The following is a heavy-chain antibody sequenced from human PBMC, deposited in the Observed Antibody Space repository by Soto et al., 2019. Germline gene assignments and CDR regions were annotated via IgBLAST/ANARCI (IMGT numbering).Heavy chain of an antibody. CDR2: ISGSGDRT. Sequence: SLRLSCEASGFPFSSYAMSWVRQAPGQGLQWVSGISGSGDRTHYVDSVKGRFTISRDYSKNTVYLQMNSLRAEDTAVYYCAKASTYEYVWGSYRYYFNSWGQGTLVTVSS. J-gene: IGHJ4*02. CDR1: GFPFSSYA. D-gene: IGHD3-16*02. V-gene: IGHV3-23*01. CDR3: AKASTYEYVWGSYRYYFNS.